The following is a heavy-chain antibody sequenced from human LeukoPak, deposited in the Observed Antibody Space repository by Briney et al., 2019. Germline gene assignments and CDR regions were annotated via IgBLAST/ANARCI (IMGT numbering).Heavy chain of an antibody. J-gene: IGHJ4*02. V-gene: IGHV1-24*01. CDR2: FDPADGET. CDR3: ATGITMIRGVPYFDY. D-gene: IGHD3-10*01. Sequence: ASVKVSCKVSGYTVSKLSMHWVRLAPGKGLEWMGGFDPADGETIYAQKFQGRVAMTEDTSTDTAYMELSSLSFEDTAVYFCATGITMIRGVPYFDYWGQGTLVTVSS. CDR1: GYTVSKLS.